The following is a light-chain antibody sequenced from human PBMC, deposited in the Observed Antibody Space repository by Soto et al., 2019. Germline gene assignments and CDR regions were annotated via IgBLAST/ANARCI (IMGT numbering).Light chain of an antibody. V-gene: IGLV2-8*01. J-gene: IGLJ1*01. CDR3: SSYAGSNNRV. Sequence: QSALTQPPSASGSPGQSVTISCTGTSIDVGGYNYVSWYQQHPGKAPRLMIYVVSKRPSGVPDRFSGSKSGNTASLTVSGLQAEDEADYYCSSYAGSNNRVFGTGTKLTVL. CDR2: VVS. CDR1: SIDVGGYNY.